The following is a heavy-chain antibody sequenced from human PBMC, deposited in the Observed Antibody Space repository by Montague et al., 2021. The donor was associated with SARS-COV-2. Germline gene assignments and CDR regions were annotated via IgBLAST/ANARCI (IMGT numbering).Heavy chain of an antibody. V-gene: IGHV4-59*08. CDR2: VYYYGDT. D-gene: IGHD6-19*01. CDR3: ARGWAFDP. J-gene: IGHJ3*01. CDR1: GGSIASHY. Sequence: SETLSLTCTVSGGSIASHYWNWIRQPPRQRPELIGYVYYYGDTKSNTSPPRRVTISIDTSENQFSLSLNSVTAADTAADFCARGWAFDPWGQGRMVTVSS.